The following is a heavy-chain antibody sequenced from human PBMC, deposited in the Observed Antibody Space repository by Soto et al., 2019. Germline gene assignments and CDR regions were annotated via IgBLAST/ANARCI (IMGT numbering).Heavy chain of an antibody. CDR3: ARGSDDFWSGYYRMDV. V-gene: IGHV1-8*01. J-gene: IGHJ6*04. Sequence: GASVKVSCKASGYTFTSYDINWVRQATGQGLERMGWMNPNSGNTGYAQKFQGRVTMTRNTSISTAYMELSSLRSEDTAVYYCARGSDDFWSGYYRMDVWGKGTTVTVSS. CDR1: GYTFTSYD. CDR2: MNPNSGNT. D-gene: IGHD3-3*01.